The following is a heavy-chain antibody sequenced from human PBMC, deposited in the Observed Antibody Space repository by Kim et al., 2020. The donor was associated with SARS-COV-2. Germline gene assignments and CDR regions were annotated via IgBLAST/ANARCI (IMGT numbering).Heavy chain of an antibody. CDR2: TYYRSKWYN. CDR1: GDSVSSNSAA. V-gene: IGHV6-1*01. Sequence: SQTLSLTCAISGDSVSSNSAAWNWIRQSPSRGLEWLGRTYYRSKWYNDYAVSVKSRITINPDTSKNQFSLQLNSVTPEDTAVYYCARDEEGWGAVYASYYYYGMDVWGQGTTVTVSS. J-gene: IGHJ6*02. CDR3: ARDEEGWGAVYASYYYYGMDV. D-gene: IGHD2-8*01.